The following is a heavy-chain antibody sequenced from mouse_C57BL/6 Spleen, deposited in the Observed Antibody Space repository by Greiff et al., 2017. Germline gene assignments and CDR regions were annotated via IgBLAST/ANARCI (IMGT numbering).Heavy chain of an antibody. D-gene: IGHD1-1*01. CDR3: ASSYGSSYYFDY. Sequence: VKLVESGPGLVQPSQSLSITCTVSGFSLTSYGVHWVRQSPGKGLEWLGVIWSGGSTDYNAAFISRLSISKDNSKSQVFFKMNSLQADDTAIYYCASSYGSSYYFDYWGQGTTLTVSS. V-gene: IGHV2-2*01. CDR1: GFSLTSYG. CDR2: IWSGGST. J-gene: IGHJ2*01.